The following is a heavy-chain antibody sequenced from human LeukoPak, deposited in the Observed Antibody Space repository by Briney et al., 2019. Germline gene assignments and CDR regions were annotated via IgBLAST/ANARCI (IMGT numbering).Heavy chain of an antibody. CDR3: ARENDRYGRIDY. CDR1: GGSISSYY. D-gene: IGHD5-18*01. Sequence: SETLSLTCTVSGGSISSYYWSWVRQLPGKGLEWIGYVSYSGSTDYNPSLKSRVIISIDTSKNQFSLRLSSVTAADTAVYYCARENDRYGRIDYWGQGTQVTVSS. J-gene: IGHJ4*02. V-gene: IGHV4-59*01. CDR2: VSYSGST.